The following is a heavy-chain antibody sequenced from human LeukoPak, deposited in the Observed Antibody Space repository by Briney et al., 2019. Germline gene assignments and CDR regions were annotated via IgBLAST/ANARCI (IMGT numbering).Heavy chain of an antibody. D-gene: IGHD6-13*01. Sequence: SETLSLTCAVYGGSFSGYYWSWIRQPPGKGLEWIGEINHSGSTNYNPSLKSRVTISVDTSKNQFSLKLSSVTAADTAVYYCARVGSSWRPERYNWFDPWGQGTLVTVSS. CDR2: INHSGST. CDR1: GGSFSGYY. J-gene: IGHJ5*02. CDR3: ARVGSSWRPERYNWFDP. V-gene: IGHV4-34*01.